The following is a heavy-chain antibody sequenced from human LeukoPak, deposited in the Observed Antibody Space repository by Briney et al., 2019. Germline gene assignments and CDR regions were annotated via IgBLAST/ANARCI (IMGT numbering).Heavy chain of an antibody. CDR3: ATAFGGVIVPQI. V-gene: IGHV1-69*10. J-gene: IGHJ4*02. Sequence: SVKVSCKASGGTFSSYAISWVRQAPGQGLEWMGRIIPILGIADSAQKFQGRVTITADKSTSTAYMELSSLRSEDTAVYYCATAFGGVIVPQIWGQGTLVTVSS. CDR1: GGTFSSYA. D-gene: IGHD3-16*02. CDR2: IIPILGIA.